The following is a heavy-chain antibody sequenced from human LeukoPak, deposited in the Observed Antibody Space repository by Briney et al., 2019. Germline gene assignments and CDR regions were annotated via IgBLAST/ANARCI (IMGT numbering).Heavy chain of an antibody. J-gene: IGHJ4*02. V-gene: IGHV1-18*01. CDR1: GCTVTSYG. CDR2: ISAYNGNT. D-gene: IGHD4-17*01. CDR3: ARDYGGYDYGDYVLDY. Sequence: ASVKVSCKASGCTVTSYGISWVRQAPGQGLEWMGWISAYNGNTNYAQKLQGRVTMTTDTSTSTAYMELRSLRSDDTAVYYCARDYGGYDYGDYVLDYWGQGTLVTVSS.